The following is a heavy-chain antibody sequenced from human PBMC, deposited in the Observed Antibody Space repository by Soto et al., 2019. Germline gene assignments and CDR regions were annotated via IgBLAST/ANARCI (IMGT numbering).Heavy chain of an antibody. Sequence: GSLRLSCAASGFNFSDYYMSWIRQAPGKGLEWVSYIDSRGRTISYADSVKGRFTISRDKAKNSLYLQMNSLRAEDTAVYYCARQAARNYFDFWGQGTPGTVSS. CDR3: ARQAARNYFDF. V-gene: IGHV3-11*01. CDR2: IDSRGRTI. CDR1: GFNFSDYY. D-gene: IGHD6-6*01. J-gene: IGHJ4*02.